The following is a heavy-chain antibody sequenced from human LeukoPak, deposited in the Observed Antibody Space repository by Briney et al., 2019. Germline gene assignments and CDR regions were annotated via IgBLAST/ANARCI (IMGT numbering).Heavy chain of an antibody. D-gene: IGHD2/OR15-2a*01. V-gene: IGHV1-2*02. CDR1: GYTFTGYF. Sequence: GASVKVSCKASGYTFTGYFMHWVRQAPGQGPEWMGWINPNSGGTNYAQKFQGRVIMTRDTSISTAYMELSRLRSDGTAVYYCARVSEYYYFDYWGQGTLATVSS. J-gene: IGHJ4*02. CDR2: INPNSGGT. CDR3: ARVSEYYYFDY.